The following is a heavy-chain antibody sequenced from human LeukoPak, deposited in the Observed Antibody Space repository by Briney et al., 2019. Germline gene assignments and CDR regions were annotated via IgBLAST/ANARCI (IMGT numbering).Heavy chain of an antibody. CDR3: AREKVYCSTTSCPTDAFDI. CDR2: IRYDGSNK. CDR1: GFTFSSYG. Sequence: GGSLRLSCAASGFTFSSYGMHWVRQAPGKGLEWVAFIRYDGSNKYYADSVKGRFTISRDNSKNTLYLQMNSLRAEDTAVYYCAREKVYCSTTSCPTDAFDIWGQGTMVTVSS. J-gene: IGHJ3*02. V-gene: IGHV3-30*02. D-gene: IGHD2-2*01.